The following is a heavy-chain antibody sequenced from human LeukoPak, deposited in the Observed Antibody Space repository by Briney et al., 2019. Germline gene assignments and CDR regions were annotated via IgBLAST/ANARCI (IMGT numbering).Heavy chain of an antibody. V-gene: IGHV1-69*05. D-gene: IGHD2-21*02. CDR2: IIPIFGTA. J-gene: IGHJ5*02. CDR3: AITYCGGDCYSGGNWFDP. Sequence: SVKVSCKASGGTFSSYAISWVRQAPGQGLEWMGRIIPIFGTANYAQKFQGRVTTTTDESTSTAYMELSSLRSEDTAVYYCAITYCGGDCYSGGNWFDPWGQGTLVTVS. CDR1: GGTFSSYA.